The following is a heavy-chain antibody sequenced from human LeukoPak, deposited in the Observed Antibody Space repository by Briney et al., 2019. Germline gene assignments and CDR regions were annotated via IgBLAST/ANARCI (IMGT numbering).Heavy chain of an antibody. CDR2: IYPRDGST. V-gene: IGHV1-46*01. Sequence: GASVKVSCKASGYTFTSNYIHWVRQAPGQGLEWMGMIYPRDGSTSYAQKFQGRVTVTRDTSTSTVHMELSGLRSEDTAVYYCAVEWFVGGADYYYYGMDVWGQGTTVTVSS. D-gene: IGHD3-10*01. J-gene: IGHJ6*02. CDR1: GYTFTSNY. CDR3: AVEWFVGGADYYYYGMDV.